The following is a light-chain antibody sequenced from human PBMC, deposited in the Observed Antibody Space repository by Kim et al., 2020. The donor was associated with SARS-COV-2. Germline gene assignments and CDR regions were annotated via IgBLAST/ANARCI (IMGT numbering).Light chain of an antibody. CDR1: SGSIASNY. V-gene: IGLV6-57*01. CDR2: EDN. J-gene: IGLJ3*02. CDR3: QSYDSSLWV. Sequence: GKTVTISCTRSSGSIASNYVQWYQQSPGRSPTTVIYEDNQRPSGVPDRFSGSIDSSSNSASLTISGLKTEDEADYYCQSYDSSLWVFGGGTQLTVL.